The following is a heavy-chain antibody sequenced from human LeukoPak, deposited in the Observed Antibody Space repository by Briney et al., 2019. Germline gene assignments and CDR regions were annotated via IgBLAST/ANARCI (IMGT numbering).Heavy chain of an antibody. CDR2: IIPILGIA. CDR3: ARVLTDNWNWFDP. J-gene: IGHJ5*02. Sequence: GSSVKVSCKASGGTFSSYTISWVRQAPGHGLEWMGMIIPILGIANYAQKFQGRVTITADKSTRTAYMVLSSLRSEDSGVYYCARVLTDNWNWFDPWGEGTLVVVSS. V-gene: IGHV1-69*02. CDR1: GGTFSSYT. D-gene: IGHD1-20*01.